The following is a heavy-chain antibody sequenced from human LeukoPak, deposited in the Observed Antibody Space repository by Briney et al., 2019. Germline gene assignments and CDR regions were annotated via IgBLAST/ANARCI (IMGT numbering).Heavy chain of an antibody. V-gene: IGHV3-53*01. CDR2: IYTGGST. D-gene: IGHD2-21*02. J-gene: IGHJ4*02. CDR3: ARRGDCCNTPFDH. CDR1: GFTFSSYS. Sequence: SGGSLRLSCAASGFTFSSYSMNWVRQAPGKGLEWVSLIYTGGSTSYADSVKGRFTISRDNSKDTLYLQMNSLRVEDTAVYYCARRGDCCNTPFDHWGQGTLVTVSS.